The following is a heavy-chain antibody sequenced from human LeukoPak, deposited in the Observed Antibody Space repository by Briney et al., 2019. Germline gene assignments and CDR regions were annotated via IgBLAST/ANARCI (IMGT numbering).Heavy chain of an antibody. V-gene: IGHV5-51*01. D-gene: IGHD3-10*01. CDR1: GYGFTSYW. CDR3: ARTDYYGSGTYAFDI. Sequence: GESLKISCKGSGYGFTSYWIGWVRQMPGKGLEWMGIIYPGDSDTRYSPSFQGQVTISADKSISTAYLQWSSLKASDTAMYYCARTDYYGSGTYAFDIWGQGTMVTVSS. J-gene: IGHJ3*02. CDR2: IYPGDSDT.